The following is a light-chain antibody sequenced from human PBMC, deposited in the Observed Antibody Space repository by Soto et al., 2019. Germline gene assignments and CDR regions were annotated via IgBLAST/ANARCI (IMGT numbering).Light chain of an antibody. CDR3: QQGYSSRWT. CDR1: QNIRSY. V-gene: IGKV1-39*01. CDR2: PTS. Sequence: DIQMTQSPSSLSASVGDRVTITCRASQNIRSYLNWYQQKPGKAPQLLIYPTSSLQTGVPSRFNASGSGTDFSLVISDLQPEDSATYYCQQGYSSRWTSGRGTKVEI. J-gene: IGKJ1*01.